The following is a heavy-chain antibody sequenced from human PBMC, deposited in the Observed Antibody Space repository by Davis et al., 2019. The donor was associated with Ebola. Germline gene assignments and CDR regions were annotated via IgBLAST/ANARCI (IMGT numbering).Heavy chain of an antibody. Sequence: AASVQVSCKASGYTFTGYYMHWVRQAPGQGPEWMGRINPNSGGTNYAQKFQGRVTMTRDTSISTAYMELSRLRSDDTVVYYCARGSGRYDSSGYAAFDIWGQGTMVTVSS. V-gene: IGHV1-2*05. D-gene: IGHD3-22*01. CDR3: ARGSGRYDSSGYAAFDI. J-gene: IGHJ3*02. CDR1: GYTFTGYY. CDR2: INPNSGGT.